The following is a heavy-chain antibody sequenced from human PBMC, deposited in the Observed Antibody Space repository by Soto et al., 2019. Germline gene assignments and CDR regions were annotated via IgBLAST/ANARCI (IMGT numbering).Heavy chain of an antibody. V-gene: IGHV1-18*01. CDR2: ISAHNGNT. CDR3: ARDLSYGLCDY. J-gene: IGHJ4*02. Sequence: ASVKVSCKASGYTFTSYGISWVRQAPGQGLEWMGWISAHNGNTKYAQKLQGRVTMTTDTSTSTAYMELRSLRSDDTAVYYCARDLSYGLCDYWGQGTLVTISS. D-gene: IGHD5-18*01. CDR1: GYTFTSYG.